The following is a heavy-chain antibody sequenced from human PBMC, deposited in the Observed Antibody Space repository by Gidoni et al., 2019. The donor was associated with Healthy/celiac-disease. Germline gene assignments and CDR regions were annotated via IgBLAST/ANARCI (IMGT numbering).Heavy chain of an antibody. CDR2: INHSGST. CDR3: ARGRYSSGWYPYYYYGMDV. CDR1: GGSFRGYS. J-gene: IGHJ6*02. V-gene: IGHV4-34*01. Sequence: QVQLQQWGAGLLQPSETLSLTRAVYGGSFRGYSWRWIRQPPGKGLGWIGEINHSGSTNYNPSLKSRVTISVDTSKNQFSLKLSSVTAADTAVYYCARGRYSSGWYPYYYYGMDVWGQGTTVTVSS. D-gene: IGHD6-19*01.